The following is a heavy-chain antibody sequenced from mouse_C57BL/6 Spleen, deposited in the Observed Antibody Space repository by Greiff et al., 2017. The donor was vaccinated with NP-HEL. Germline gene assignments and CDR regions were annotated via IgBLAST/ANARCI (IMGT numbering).Heavy chain of an antibody. Sequence: QVQLQQSGPELVKPGASVKISCKASGYAFSSSWMNWVKQRPGKGLEWIGRIYPGDGDTNYNGKFKGKATLTADKSSSTAYMQLSSLTSEDSAVYYCARTYYSKYEYLDDWGKGTPVTVSS. CDR2: IYPGDGDT. CDR3: ARTYYSKYEYLDD. CDR1: GYAFSSSW. D-gene: IGHD2-5*01. J-gene: IGHJ1*03. V-gene: IGHV1-82*01.